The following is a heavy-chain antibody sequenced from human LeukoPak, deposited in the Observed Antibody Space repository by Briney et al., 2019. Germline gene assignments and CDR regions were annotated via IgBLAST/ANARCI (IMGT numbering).Heavy chain of an antibody. CDR1: GYNYNNYD. CDR3: ARAPNRWLQLTPAGDY. J-gene: IGHJ4*02. V-gene: IGHV3-30*16. CDR2: LPYDGSNK. D-gene: IGHD5-24*01. Sequence: GPYLRLYYQAHGYNYNNYDMHYYHQPPDTRLHRDPDLPYDGSNKYYADSVKGRFTISRDNSKNTLYLQMNSLRAEDTAVYYCARAPNRWLQLTPAGDYWGQGTLVTVSS.